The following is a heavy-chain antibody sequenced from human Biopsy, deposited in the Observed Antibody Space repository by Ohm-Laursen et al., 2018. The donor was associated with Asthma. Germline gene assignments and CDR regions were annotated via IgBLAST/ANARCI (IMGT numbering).Heavy chain of an antibody. J-gene: IGHJ4*02. CDR2: QDHEEGGT. D-gene: IGHD4-17*01. CDR1: GYSLTDLS. Sequence: ASVTASCQVSGYSLTDLSMHWVRQAPGEGLEWMGGQDHEEGGTVNARRFQGRVTMTEDTSTDTAYMELSSLSSDDTAVYYCASDFPKDYVRYNFQFWGQGTLVTVSS. V-gene: IGHV1-24*01. CDR3: ASDFPKDYVRYNFQF.